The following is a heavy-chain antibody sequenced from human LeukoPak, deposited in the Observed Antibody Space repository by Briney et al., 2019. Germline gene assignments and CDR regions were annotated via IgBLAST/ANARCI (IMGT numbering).Heavy chain of an antibody. CDR2: LHYSGNT. J-gene: IGHJ5*02. Sequence: SETLSLTCTVSGASINSYFWSWIRQPPGKGLEWVGYLHYSGNTNYNPSLNSRVTISVDTSKNQFSLKLTSLAAADTAVYYCARVRYSSAWGWFDPWGQGTLVTVSS. CDR1: GASINSYF. D-gene: IGHD6-19*01. V-gene: IGHV4-59*01. CDR3: ARVRYSSAWGWFDP.